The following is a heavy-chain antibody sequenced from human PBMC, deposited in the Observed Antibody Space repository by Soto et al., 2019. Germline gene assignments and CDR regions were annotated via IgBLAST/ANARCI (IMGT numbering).Heavy chain of an antibody. J-gene: IGHJ4*02. V-gene: IGHV4-4*02. CDR2: IYHSGST. Sequence: TSETLSLTCTVSGDSISSYFWSWVRQPPGKGLEWIGEIYHSGSTNYNPSLKSRVTISVDKSKNQFSLKLSSVTAADTAVYYCYSGSYSRHFDYWGQGTLVTVSS. CDR1: GDSISSYF. D-gene: IGHD1-26*01. CDR3: YSGSYSRHFDY.